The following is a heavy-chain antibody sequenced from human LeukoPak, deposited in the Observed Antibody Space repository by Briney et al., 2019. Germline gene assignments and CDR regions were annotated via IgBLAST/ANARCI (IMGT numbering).Heavy chain of an antibody. CDR1: GFTFSSYE. Sequence: GGSLRLSCAASGFTFSSYEMNWVRQAPGKGLEWVSYISSSGSTIYYADSVKGRFTISRDNAKNSLYLQMNSLRAEDTAVYYCARDLLLWFGESKTLNDAFDIWGQGTMVTVSS. CDR2: ISSSGSTI. V-gene: IGHV3-48*03. CDR3: ARDLLLWFGESKTLNDAFDI. J-gene: IGHJ3*02. D-gene: IGHD3-10*01.